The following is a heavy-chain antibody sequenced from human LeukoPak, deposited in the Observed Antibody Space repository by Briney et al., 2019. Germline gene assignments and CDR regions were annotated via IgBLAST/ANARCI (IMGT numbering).Heavy chain of an antibody. CDR1: GGSISSGGYY. J-gene: IGHJ2*01. V-gene: IGHV4-31*03. CDR3: ARVFGGYCSGGSCYADWYFDL. CDR2: IYYSGST. Sequence: SQTLSLTCTVSGGSISSGGYYWSWIRQHPGKGLEWIGYIYYSGSTYYNPSLKSRVTISVDTSKNQFSLKLSSVTAADTAAYYCARVFGGYCSGGSCYADWYFDLWGRGTLVTVSS. D-gene: IGHD2-15*01.